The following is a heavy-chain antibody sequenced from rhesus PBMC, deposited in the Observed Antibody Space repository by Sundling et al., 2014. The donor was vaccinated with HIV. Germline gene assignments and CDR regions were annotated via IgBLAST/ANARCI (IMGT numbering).Heavy chain of an antibody. Sequence: QVQLQESGPGLMKPSETLSLTCAVSGDSITDTYRWTWIRQSPGKGLEWIGYIYGRGPNTNYNPSLKTRVTVSKDSSKNQFSLKLTSVTAADTAVYYCARSNPLYLDFDVWGPGLLVTVSS. CDR2: IYGRGPNT. CDR3: ARSNPLYLDFDV. CDR1: GDSITDTYR. J-gene: IGHJ5-1*01. D-gene: IGHD3-3*01. V-gene: IGHV4S10*01.